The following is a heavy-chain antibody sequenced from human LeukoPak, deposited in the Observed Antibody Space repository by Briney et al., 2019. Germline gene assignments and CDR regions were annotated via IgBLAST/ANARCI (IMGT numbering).Heavy chain of an antibody. CDR3: ARGGGLDV. CDR2: INHNGNVN. V-gene: IGHV3-7*03. Sequence: GGSLRLSCAASGFTFSSYWMNWARQAPGRGLEWVASINHNGNVNYYVDSVKGRFTISRDNAKNSLYLQMSNLRAEDTAVYFCARGGGLDVWGQGATVTVSS. CDR1: GFTFSSYW. J-gene: IGHJ6*02. D-gene: IGHD3-16*01.